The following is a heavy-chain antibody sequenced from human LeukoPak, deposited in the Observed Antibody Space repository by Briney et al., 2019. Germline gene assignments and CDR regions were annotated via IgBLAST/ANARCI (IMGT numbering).Heavy chain of an antibody. CDR2: LYYSGST. Sequence: PSETLSLTCTVSGGSISSSSYYWGWIRQPPGKGLEWIGSLYYSGSTYYNPSLKSRVTISVDTSKNQFSLKLSSVTAADTAVYYCARGEWELGYWGQGTLVTVSS. J-gene: IGHJ4*02. CDR3: ARGEWELGY. V-gene: IGHV4-39*07. CDR1: GGSISSSSYY. D-gene: IGHD1-26*01.